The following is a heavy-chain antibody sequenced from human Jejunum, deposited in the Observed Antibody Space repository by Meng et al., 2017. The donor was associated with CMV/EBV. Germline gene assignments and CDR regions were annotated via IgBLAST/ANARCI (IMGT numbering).Heavy chain of an antibody. CDR2: ISSSNTYI. J-gene: IGHJ5*02. CDR3: AREGYQRWFDP. Sequence: SCAASGFTFSDYTMNWVRQAPGKGLEWVSSISSSNTYIYYADSVKGRFTISRDNAKNSLYLQMNSLRADDTAVYYCAREGYQRWFDPWGQGTLVTVSS. V-gene: IGHV3-21*01. CDR1: GFTFSDYT. D-gene: IGHD6-25*01.